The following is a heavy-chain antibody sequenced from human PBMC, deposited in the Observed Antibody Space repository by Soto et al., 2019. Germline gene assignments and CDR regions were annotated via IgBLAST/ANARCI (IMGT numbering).Heavy chain of an antibody. J-gene: IGHJ3*02. D-gene: IGHD3-22*01. CDR3: AKDLRYYYDSSGYPDAFDI. CDR2: ISGSGGST. CDR1: GFTFSSYA. Sequence: GGSLRLSCAASGFTFSSYAMSWVRQAPGKGLEWVSAISGSGGSTYYADSVKGRFTISRDNSKNTLYLQMNSLRAEDTAVYYCAKDLRYYYDSSGYPDAFDIWGQGTMVTVSS. V-gene: IGHV3-23*01.